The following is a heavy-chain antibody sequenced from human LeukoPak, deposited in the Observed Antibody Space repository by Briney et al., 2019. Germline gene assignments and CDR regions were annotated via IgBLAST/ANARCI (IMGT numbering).Heavy chain of an antibody. V-gene: IGHV3-15*01. J-gene: IGHJ4*02. CDR1: GFTFSNAW. D-gene: IGHD3-10*01. CDR3: TTDRDYYGSGPDY. Sequence: GGSLRLSCAASGFTFSNAWMSWVRQAPGKGLEWVGRIKSKTDGGTTDYAAPVKGRFTISRDDSKNTLYLQMNSLKTEDTAVYYCTTDRDYYGSGPDYWGQGTLVTVSS. CDR2: IKSKTDGGTT.